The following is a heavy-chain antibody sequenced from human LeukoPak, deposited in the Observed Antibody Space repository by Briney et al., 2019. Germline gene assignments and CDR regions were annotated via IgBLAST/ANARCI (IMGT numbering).Heavy chain of an antibody. V-gene: IGHV3-7*01. CDR3: MPGRGY. J-gene: IGHJ4*02. Sequence: GGSLRLSCTASRFTLSSYWMSWVRQAPGKGLELVANINADGSDKYFMDSVKGRFSISRDNANNRLYLQMTSLRAEDTAVYYCMPGRGYWGQGTLVAVSS. D-gene: IGHD2-8*02. CDR2: INADGSDK. CDR1: RFTLSSYW.